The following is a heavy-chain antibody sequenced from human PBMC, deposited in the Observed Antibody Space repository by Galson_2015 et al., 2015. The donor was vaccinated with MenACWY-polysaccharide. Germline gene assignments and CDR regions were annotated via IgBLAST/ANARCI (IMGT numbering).Heavy chain of an antibody. CDR1: EFTFSSYP. Sequence: SLRLSCAGSEFTFSSYPMSRVRQAPGKGLEWVSAISSSGDNTYYADSVKGRFTISRDNSKSTLYLQMNSLRAEDTAVYYCAKEKEPSKVSTRRGFDYWGQGTLVTVSS. J-gene: IGHJ4*02. CDR3: AKEKEPSKVSTRRGFDY. V-gene: IGHV3-23*01. D-gene: IGHD5/OR15-5a*01. CDR2: ISSSGDNT.